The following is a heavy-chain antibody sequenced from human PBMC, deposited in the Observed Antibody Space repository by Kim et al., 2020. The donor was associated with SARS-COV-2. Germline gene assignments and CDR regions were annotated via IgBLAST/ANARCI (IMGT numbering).Heavy chain of an antibody. CDR3: ASWPVFYDSGTFYFD. CDR2: ISYDGSNK. Sequence: GGSLRLSCAASGFTFSSYAMHWVRQAPGKGLEWVAAISYDGSNKYYADSVKGRFAISRDNSKKTLYLQMNSLRTEDTAVYYCASWPVFYDSGTFYFDWGQGTLVTVSS. V-gene: IGHV3-30*09. J-gene: IGHJ4*02. CDR1: GFTFSSYA. D-gene: IGHD3-10*01.